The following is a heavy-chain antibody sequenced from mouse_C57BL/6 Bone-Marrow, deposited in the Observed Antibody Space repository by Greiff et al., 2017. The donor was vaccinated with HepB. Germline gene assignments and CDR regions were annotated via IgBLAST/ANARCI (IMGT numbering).Heavy chain of an antibody. CDR2: IYPRDGST. Sequence: QVQLQQSDAELVKPGASVKISCKVSGYTFTDHTIHWMKQRPEQGLEWIGYIYPRDGSTKYNEKFKGKATLTADKSSSTAYMQLNSLTSEDSAVYFCARAGGLDDYDWYFDVWGTGTTVTVSS. D-gene: IGHD2-4*01. V-gene: IGHV1-78*01. CDR1: GYTFTDHT. J-gene: IGHJ1*03. CDR3: ARAGGLDDYDWYFDV.